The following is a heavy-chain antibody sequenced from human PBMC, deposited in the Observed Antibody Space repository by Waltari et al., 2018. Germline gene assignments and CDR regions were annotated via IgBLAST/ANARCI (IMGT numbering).Heavy chain of an antibody. V-gene: IGHV3-30*02. CDR2: IRYDGSNK. Sequence: QVQLVESGGGVVQPGGSLRLSCAASGFTFSSYGMHWVRQAPGKGLEWVAFIRYDGSNKYYADSVKGRFTISRDKSKNTLYLQMNSLRAEDTAVYYCAHTRRGSVASVGDGMDVWGQGTTVTVSS. J-gene: IGHJ6*02. CDR1: GFTFSSYG. CDR3: AHTRRGSVASVGDGMDV. D-gene: IGHD3-16*01.